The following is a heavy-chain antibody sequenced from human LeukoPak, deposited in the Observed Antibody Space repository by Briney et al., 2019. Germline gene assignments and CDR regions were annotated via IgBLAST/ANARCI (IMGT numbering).Heavy chain of an antibody. CDR3: ARRHRYCSSTSCYEGAFDI. CDR2: IIPIFGTA. CDR1: GGTFSSYA. Sequence: SVKVSCKASGGTFSSYAISWVRQAPGQGLEWMGGIIPIFGTANYAQKFQGRVTITADESTSTAYMELSSLRSEDTAVYYCARRHRYCSSTSCYEGAFDIWGQGTMVTVSS. V-gene: IGHV1-69*13. D-gene: IGHD2-2*01. J-gene: IGHJ3*02.